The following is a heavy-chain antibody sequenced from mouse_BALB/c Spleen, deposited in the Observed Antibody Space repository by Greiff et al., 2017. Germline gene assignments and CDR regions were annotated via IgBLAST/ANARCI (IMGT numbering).Heavy chain of an antibody. CDR2: INSNGGST. Sequence: EVKLVESGGGLVQPGGSLKLSCAASGFTFSSYGMSWVRQTPDKRLELVATINSNGGSTYYPDSVKGRFTISRDNAKNTLYLQMSSLKSEDTAMYYCARRGTTGYWYCDVWGAGTTVTVSS. D-gene: IGHD1-1*01. V-gene: IGHV5-6-3*01. J-gene: IGHJ1*01. CDR3: ARRGTTGYWYCDV. CDR1: GFTFSSYG.